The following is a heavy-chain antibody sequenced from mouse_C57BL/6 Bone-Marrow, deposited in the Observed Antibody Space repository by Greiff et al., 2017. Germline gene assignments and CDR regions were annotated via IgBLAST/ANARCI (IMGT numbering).Heavy chain of an antibody. CDR3: ARHHYYGSSYGYAMDY. J-gene: IGHJ4*01. CDR2: IWSAGST. Sequence: QVQLKESGPGLVAPSQSLPITCNVSGFSLTSYGVHWVRQPPGKGLEWLVVIWSAGSTTYNSALQSRLTISKDNSKSQVILKMTSLQTDDTAMYYCARHHYYGSSYGYAMDYWGQGTSVTVSS. V-gene: IGHV2-6*03. CDR1: GFSLTSYG. D-gene: IGHD1-1*01.